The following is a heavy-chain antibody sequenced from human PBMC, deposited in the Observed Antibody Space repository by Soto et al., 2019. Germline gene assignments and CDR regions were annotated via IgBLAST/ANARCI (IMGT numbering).Heavy chain of an antibody. Sequence: PGGSLRVSCAASGFTFSSYAMSWVRQAPGKGLEWVSVISGSGASTYYADSVKGRFTISRDNSKNTLYLQMNSLRAEDTAVFYCAKENGVYDFWSPDYFDYWGQGTLVTVSS. J-gene: IGHJ4*02. CDR3: AKENGVYDFWSPDYFDY. D-gene: IGHD3-3*01. V-gene: IGHV3-23*01. CDR1: GFTFSSYA. CDR2: ISGSGAST.